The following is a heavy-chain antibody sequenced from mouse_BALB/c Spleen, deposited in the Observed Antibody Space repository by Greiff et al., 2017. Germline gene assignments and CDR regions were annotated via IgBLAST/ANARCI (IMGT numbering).Heavy chain of an antibody. CDR1: GYTFTSYT. D-gene: IGHD1-1*01. CDR3: ARVTTVVEYYYAMDY. CDR2: INPSSGYT. V-gene: IGHV1-4*01. J-gene: IGHJ4*01. Sequence: VQLVESGAELARPGASVKMSCKASGYTFTSYTMHWVNQRPGQGLEWIGYINPSSGYTNYNQKFKDKATLTADKSSSTAYMQLSSLTSEDSAVYYCARVTTVVEYYYAMDYWGQGTSVTVSS.